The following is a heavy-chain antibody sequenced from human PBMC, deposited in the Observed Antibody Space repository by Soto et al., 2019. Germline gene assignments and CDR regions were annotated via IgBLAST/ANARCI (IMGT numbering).Heavy chain of an antibody. CDR1: VSAITSFVSY. Sequence: PSETLSLTCSFSVSAITSFVSYLTCIRQHPGKGLEWIGNILYSEKNYYNPSLKSRVTISLDTSKNQFSLKVNSVTAAETAVYYCVRHRGNKFRMEVWGKRNTVNVS. J-gene: IGHJ6*03. CDR2: ILYSEKN. CDR3: VRHRGNKFRMEV. V-gene: IGHV4-31*03. D-gene: IGHD3-16*01.